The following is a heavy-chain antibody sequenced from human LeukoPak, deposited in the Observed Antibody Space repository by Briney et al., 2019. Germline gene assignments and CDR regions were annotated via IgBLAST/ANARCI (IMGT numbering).Heavy chain of an antibody. J-gene: IGHJ4*02. Sequence: GESLKISCKGSGYSFTSYWIGWVRQMPGKGLEWMGIIYPGDSDTRYSPSFQGQVTISADKSISTAYLQWSSLKASDTAMYYCVREQPSAGTSMDYWGQGTLVTVSS. D-gene: IGHD6-13*01. CDR3: VREQPSAGTSMDY. CDR1: GYSFTSYW. CDR2: IYPGDSDT. V-gene: IGHV5-51*01.